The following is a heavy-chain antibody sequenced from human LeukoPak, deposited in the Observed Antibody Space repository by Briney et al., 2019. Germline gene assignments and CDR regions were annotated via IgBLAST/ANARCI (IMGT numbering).Heavy chain of an antibody. CDR2: MNPNSGNT. CDR3: GRGRGNGRPENYFDY. Sequence: ASVKVSCKASGYTFTSYDINWARQATGQGLEWMGWMNPNSGNTGYVQKFQGRVSMTRNTSISTAYMELSSLRPEDTAVYYCGRGRGNGRPENYFDYWGQGTLVTVSS. V-gene: IGHV1-8*01. J-gene: IGHJ4*02. CDR1: GYTFTSYD. D-gene: IGHD2-8*01.